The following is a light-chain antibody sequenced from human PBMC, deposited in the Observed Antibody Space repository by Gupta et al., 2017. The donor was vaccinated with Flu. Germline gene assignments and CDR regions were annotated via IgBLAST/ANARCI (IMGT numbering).Light chain of an antibody. V-gene: IGKV1-39*01. CDR2: AAS. CDR1: QSISSY. Sequence: DIQMTQSPSSLSASVGDRVTITCRASQSISSYLNWYQQKPGKAPKLLIYAASSLQSGVPSRFSRSGYGTDFTLTISRRQPEDFATYYCQHSDSTPLHTFGQGTKIEIK. CDR3: QHSDSTPLHT. J-gene: IGKJ2*01.